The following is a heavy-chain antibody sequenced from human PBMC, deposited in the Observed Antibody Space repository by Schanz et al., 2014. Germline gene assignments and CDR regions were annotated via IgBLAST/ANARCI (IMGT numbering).Heavy chain of an antibody. CDR1: GFTFSDYY. Sequence: QVQLVDSGGGLVKPGGSLRLSCAASGFTFSDYYMSWIRQAPGKGLEWVSYISSSGSTIYYADSVKGRFTISRDNAKNSLYLQMNSLSAEDTAVYYCAKRNHDMQSLPLDYWGQGTLVTVSS. CDR2: ISSSGSTI. CDR3: AKRNHDMQSLPLDY. V-gene: IGHV3-11*01. J-gene: IGHJ4*02. D-gene: IGHD3-9*01.